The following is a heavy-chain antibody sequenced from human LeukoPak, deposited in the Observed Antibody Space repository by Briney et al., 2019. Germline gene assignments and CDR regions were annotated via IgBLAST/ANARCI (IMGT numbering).Heavy chain of an antibody. Sequence: GGSLRLSCAASGFIFDDYAMHWVRQAPGKGLEWVSGISWNSGSIGYADSVKGRFTISRDNAKNSLYLQMNSLRAEDTALYYCAKDLRLIAVAGIFDYWGQGTLVTVSS. CDR3: AKDLRLIAVAGIFDY. V-gene: IGHV3-9*01. D-gene: IGHD6-19*01. J-gene: IGHJ4*02. CDR1: GFIFDDYA. CDR2: ISWNSGSI.